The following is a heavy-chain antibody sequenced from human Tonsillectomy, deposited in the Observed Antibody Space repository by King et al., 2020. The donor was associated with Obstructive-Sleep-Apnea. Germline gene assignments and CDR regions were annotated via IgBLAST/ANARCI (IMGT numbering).Heavy chain of an antibody. V-gene: IGHV1-69*04. CDR2: IIPLLGIA. D-gene: IGHD6-13*01. CDR1: GGTFSSYA. Sequence: QLVQSGAEVKKPGSSVKVSCKASGGTFSSYAISWVRQAPGQGLEWMGGIIPLLGIANYAQKFQGRVTITADKYTSTAYMELSSLRSEDTAVYYCAGADRAARPHTYYFDYWGQGTLVTVSS. J-gene: IGHJ4*02. CDR3: AGADRAARPHTYYFDY.